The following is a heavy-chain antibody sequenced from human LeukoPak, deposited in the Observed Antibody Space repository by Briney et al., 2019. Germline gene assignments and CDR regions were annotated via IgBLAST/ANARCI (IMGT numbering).Heavy chain of an antibody. D-gene: IGHD6-19*01. Sequence: PGGSLRLSCAASGFTFSSYSMNWVRQAPGKGLEWVSSISSSSSYIYYADSVKGRFTISRDNAKNSLYLQMNSLRAEDTAVYYCARITAVAGSDDYWGQGTLVTVSS. V-gene: IGHV3-21*01. CDR3: ARITAVAGSDDY. CDR2: ISSSSSYI. J-gene: IGHJ4*02. CDR1: GFTFSSYS.